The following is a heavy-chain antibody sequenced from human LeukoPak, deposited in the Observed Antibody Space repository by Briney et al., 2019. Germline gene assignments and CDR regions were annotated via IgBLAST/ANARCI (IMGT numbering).Heavy chain of an antibody. Sequence: GGSLRLSCAASGFTFEDYAKHWVRQVPGKGLEWVSGITWNGGNIGYADSVKGRFTMSRDSAKKSIYLQMNFLRDEDTALYYCAKGYGSGTYDVLDYWGRGTLVTVSS. CDR2: ITWNGGNI. CDR3: AKGYGSGTYDVLDY. J-gene: IGHJ4*02. V-gene: IGHV3-9*01. CDR1: GFTFEDYA. D-gene: IGHD3-10*01.